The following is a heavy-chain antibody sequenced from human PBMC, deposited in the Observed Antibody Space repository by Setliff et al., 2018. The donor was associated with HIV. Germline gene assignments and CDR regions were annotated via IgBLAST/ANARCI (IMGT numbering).Heavy chain of an antibody. D-gene: IGHD6-19*01. CDR3: ARGAWYTSGWYSSRYLDV. CDR2: MNPNSGNT. Sequence: ASVKVSCKASGYTFTSSDINWVRQATGQGLEWMGWMNPNSGNTGYAQKFQGRVTMTRDTSIRTAYMERSSLRSEDTAVYYCARGAWYTSGWYSSRYLDVWGKGTTVTVSS. CDR1: GYTFTSSD. J-gene: IGHJ6*03. V-gene: IGHV1-8*02.